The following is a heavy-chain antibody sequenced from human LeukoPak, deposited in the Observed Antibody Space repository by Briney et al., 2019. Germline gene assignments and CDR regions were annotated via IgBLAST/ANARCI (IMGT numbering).Heavy chain of an antibody. CDR2: ISAYNGNT. V-gene: IGHV1-18*01. D-gene: IGHD5-18*01. CDR1: GYTFTSCG. Sequence: GASVKVSCKASGYTFTSCGISWVRQAPGQGLEWMGWISAYNGNTNYAQKFQGRVTMTRDMSTSTVYMELSSLRSDDTAVYYCATGKLKYSYGSLCYWGQGTLVTVSS. CDR3: ATGKLKYSYGSLCY. J-gene: IGHJ4*02.